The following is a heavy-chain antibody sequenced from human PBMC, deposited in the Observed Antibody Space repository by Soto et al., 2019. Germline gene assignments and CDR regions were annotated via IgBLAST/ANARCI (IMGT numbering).Heavy chain of an antibody. D-gene: IGHD2-2*01. Sequence: QVQLVESGGGVVQPGRSLRLSCAASGFTFSSYGMHWVRQAPGKGLEWVAVISYDGSNKYYADSVRGRFTISRDNSKNTLYLQMNSLSAEDTAVYYCAKDNCISTSCYRLYNWFDPWGQGTLVTVSS. CDR1: GFTFSSYG. CDR2: ISYDGSNK. J-gene: IGHJ5*02. CDR3: AKDNCISTSCYRLYNWFDP. V-gene: IGHV3-30*18.